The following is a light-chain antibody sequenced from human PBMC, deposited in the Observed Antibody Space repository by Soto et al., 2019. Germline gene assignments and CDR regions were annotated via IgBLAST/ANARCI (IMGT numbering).Light chain of an antibody. V-gene: IGKV3-15*01. J-gene: IGKJ4*01. CDR3: QHYNNLWG. CDR2: GAS. Sequence: EIVMTQSPATLSVSPGERVTLSCRASQSVRSNLAWYQQKPGQVPRVLIYGASTRAIDIPDRFSGSGSGTEFPLTISSLQSEDFAVYYCQHYNNLWGFGGGTKVEIK. CDR1: QSVRSN.